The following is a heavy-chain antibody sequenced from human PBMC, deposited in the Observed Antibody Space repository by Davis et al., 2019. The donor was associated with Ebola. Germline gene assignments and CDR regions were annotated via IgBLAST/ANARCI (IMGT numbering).Heavy chain of an antibody. CDR1: GFTFSSYA. J-gene: IGHJ4*02. CDR3: ARGLGYSSGWYADY. D-gene: IGHD6-19*01. CDR2: ISYDGSNK. V-gene: IGHV3-30-3*01. Sequence: GGSLRFSCAASGFTFSSYAMHWVRQAPGKGLEWVAVISYDGSNKYYADSVKGRFTISRDNSKNTLYLQMNSLRAEDTAVYYCARGLGYSSGWYADYWGQGTLVTVSS.